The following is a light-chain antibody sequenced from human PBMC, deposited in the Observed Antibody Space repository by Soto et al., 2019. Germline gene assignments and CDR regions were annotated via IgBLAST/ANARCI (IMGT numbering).Light chain of an antibody. CDR1: QSVSSN. Sequence: EIVMTQSPATLSVSPGERATLSCRASQSVSSNLAWYQQKPGQAPRHLIYGASTRATGIPARFSGSGSATEFSHTISSLQSEDFAIFFCQQYNNWPPDRTFGQGTKVEIK. V-gene: IGKV3-15*01. CDR2: GAS. CDR3: QQYNNWPPDRT. J-gene: IGKJ1*01.